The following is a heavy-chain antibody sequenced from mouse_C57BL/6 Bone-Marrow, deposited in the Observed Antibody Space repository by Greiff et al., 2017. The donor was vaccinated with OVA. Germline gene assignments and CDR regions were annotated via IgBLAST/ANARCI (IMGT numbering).Heavy chain of an antibody. D-gene: IGHD2-4*01. CDR3: ARFYYDYDGWYFDV. Sequence: ESGPGILQPSQTLSLTCSFSGFSLSTFGMGVGWIRQPSGKGLERLAHIWWDDDKYYNPALKSRLTISKDTSKNQVFLKIANVDTADTATYYCARFYYDYDGWYFDVWGTGTTVTVSS. CDR2: IWWDDDK. V-gene: IGHV8-8*01. J-gene: IGHJ1*03. CDR1: GFSLSTFGMG.